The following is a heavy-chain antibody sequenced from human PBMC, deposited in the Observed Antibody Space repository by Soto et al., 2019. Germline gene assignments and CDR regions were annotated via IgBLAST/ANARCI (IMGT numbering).Heavy chain of an antibody. CDR2: ISSSSSTI. V-gene: IGHV3-48*01. CDR1: GFTFSSYS. CDR3: ARDQDIVLMVYEAFDI. D-gene: IGHD2-8*01. J-gene: IGHJ3*02. Sequence: PGGSLRLSCAASGFTFSSYSMNWVRQAPGKGLEWVSYISSSSSTIYYADSVKGRFTISRDNAKNSLYLQMNSLRAEDTAVYYCARDQDIVLMVYEAFDIWGQGTMVTVSS.